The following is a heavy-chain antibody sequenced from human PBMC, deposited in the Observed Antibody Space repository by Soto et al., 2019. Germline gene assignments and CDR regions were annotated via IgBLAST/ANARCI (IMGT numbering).Heavy chain of an antibody. Sequence: SETLSLACTVPGGSISSSWYYWGWIRQPPGEGLDWIGSIYYSGSTYYNPSLKSRVTISVDTSKNQFSLKLSSVTAADTAVYYCARSFNDYIWGSYRSYNWFDPWGQGTLVTVSS. CDR2: IYYSGST. J-gene: IGHJ5*02. V-gene: IGHV4-39*01. CDR1: GGSISSSWYY. CDR3: ARSFNDYIWGSYRSYNWFDP. D-gene: IGHD3-16*02.